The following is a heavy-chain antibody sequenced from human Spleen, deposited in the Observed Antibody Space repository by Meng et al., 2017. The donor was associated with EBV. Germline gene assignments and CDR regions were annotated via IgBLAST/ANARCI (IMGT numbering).Heavy chain of an antibody. Sequence: GQVVQSGADVKKPGASVKVSCKASGYTFTSYYVHWVRQAPGQGLEWVGIINPSDGSTSYAQKFQGRVTMTRDTSTSTVYMELSSLRSEDTAIYYCSTSQFDYWGQGTLVTVSS. D-gene: IGHD2/OR15-2a*01. V-gene: IGHV1-46*01. J-gene: IGHJ4*02. CDR1: GYTFTSYY. CDR2: INPSDGST. CDR3: STSQFDY.